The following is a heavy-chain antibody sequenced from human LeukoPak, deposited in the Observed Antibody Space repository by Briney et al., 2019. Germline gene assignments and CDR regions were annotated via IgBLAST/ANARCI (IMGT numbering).Heavy chain of an antibody. Sequence: PSETLSLTFTVSAGSILSISYYWGSIRQPPGKGLEFLASIYDSVSTYYIQSLITRATVSLATSTNQVSLRLSSVTAADTAVYSCARQYNDYGYRLDYWGQGTLVTVSS. V-gene: IGHV4-39*01. CDR2: IYDSVST. D-gene: IGHD4-17*01. J-gene: IGHJ4*02. CDR1: AGSILSISYY. CDR3: ARQYNDYGYRLDY.